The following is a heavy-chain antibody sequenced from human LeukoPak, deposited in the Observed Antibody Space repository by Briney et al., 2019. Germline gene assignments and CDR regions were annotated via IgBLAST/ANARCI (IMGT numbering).Heavy chain of an antibody. V-gene: IGHV3-48*03. CDR2: ISSGGSII. CDR1: GFTFSTYE. Sequence: PGGSLRLSCTASGFTFSTYEMNWVRQAQGKGLEWVSYISSGGSIIYYADSVKGRFTISRDNAKNSLYLQMSSLRAEDTAVYYCARETGTGGYFDYWGQGTLVTVSS. J-gene: IGHJ4*01. CDR3: ARETGTGGYFDY. D-gene: IGHD1-7*01.